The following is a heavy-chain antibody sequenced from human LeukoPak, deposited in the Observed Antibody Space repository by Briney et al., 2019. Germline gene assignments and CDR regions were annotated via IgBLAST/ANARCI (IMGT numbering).Heavy chain of an antibody. V-gene: IGHV1-69*01. CDR3: ARLAVGATSFDY. CDR1: GGTFSSYA. J-gene: IGHJ4*02. CDR2: IIPIFGTA. Sequence: GASVKVSCKASGGTFSSYAISWVRQAPGQGLERMGGIIPIFGTANYAQKFQGRVTITADESTSTAYMELSNLRSEDTAVYYCARLAVGATSFDYWGQGTLVTVSS. D-gene: IGHD1-26*01.